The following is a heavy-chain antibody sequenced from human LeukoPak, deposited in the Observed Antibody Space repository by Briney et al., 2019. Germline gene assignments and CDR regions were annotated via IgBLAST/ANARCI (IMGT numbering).Heavy chain of an antibody. CDR3: ARDLYRDSLPVSWFDP. CDR2: ISDYNGNT. V-gene: IGHV1-18*01. J-gene: IGHJ5*02. Sequence: ASVKVSWKASGYTFTSYGISWVRQAPGQGLEWMGWISDYNGNTNYAQKLQGRVTMTTDTSTSTAYMELRSLRSDDTAVYYCARDLYRDSLPVSWFDPWGQGTLVTVSS. CDR1: GYTFTSYG. D-gene: IGHD4-11*01.